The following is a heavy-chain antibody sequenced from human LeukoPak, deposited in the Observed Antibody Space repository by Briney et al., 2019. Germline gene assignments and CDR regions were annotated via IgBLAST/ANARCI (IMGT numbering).Heavy chain of an antibody. J-gene: IGHJ5*02. V-gene: IGHV4-59*08. Sequence: SETLSLTCTVSGGSISSYYWSWIRQPPGKGLEWIGYIYYSGSTNYNPSLKSRVTISVDTSKNQFSLKLSSVTAADTAVYYCARSRYFDWSIWFDPWGQGTLVTVSS. CDR1: GGSISSYY. CDR2: IYYSGST. CDR3: ARSRYFDWSIWFDP. D-gene: IGHD3-9*01.